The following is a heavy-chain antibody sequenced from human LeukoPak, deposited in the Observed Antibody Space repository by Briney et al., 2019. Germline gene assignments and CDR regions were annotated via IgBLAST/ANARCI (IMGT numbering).Heavy chain of an antibody. CDR2: ISGSGGST. CDR3: AKDHHQTYYYDSSGYYSQYFDY. CDR1: GFTFSSYA. V-gene: IGHV3-23*01. D-gene: IGHD3-22*01. Sequence: PGGSLRLSCGASGFTFSSYAMSWVRQAPGKGLEWVSAISGSGGSTYYADSVKGRFTISRDNSKNTLYLQMNSLRAEDTAVYYCAKDHHQTYYYDSSGYYSQYFDYWGQGTLVTVSS. J-gene: IGHJ4*02.